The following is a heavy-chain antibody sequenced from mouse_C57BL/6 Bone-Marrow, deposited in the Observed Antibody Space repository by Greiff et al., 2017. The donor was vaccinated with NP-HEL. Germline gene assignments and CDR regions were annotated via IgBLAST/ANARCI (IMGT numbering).Heavy chain of an antibody. V-gene: IGHV14-4*01. Sequence: EVHLVESGAELVRPGASVKLSCTASGFNIKDDYMHWVKQRPEQGLEWIGWIDPENGDTEYASKFQGKATITADTSSNTAYLQLSSLTSEDTAVYYCTTGIYYDYDDYWGQGTTLTVSS. CDR2: IDPENGDT. CDR1: GFNIKDDY. D-gene: IGHD2-4*01. J-gene: IGHJ2*01. CDR3: TTGIYYDYDDY.